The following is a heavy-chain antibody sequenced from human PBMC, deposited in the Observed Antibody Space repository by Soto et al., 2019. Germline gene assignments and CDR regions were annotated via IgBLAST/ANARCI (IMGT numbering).Heavy chain of an antibody. CDR2: IYYSGST. Sequence: SETLSLTCTVPGGSISSYYWSWIRQPPGKGLEWIGYIYYSGSTNYNPSLKSRVTISVDTSKNQFSLKLSSVTAADTAVYYCARGGYYFDYWGQGTLVTVSS. V-gene: IGHV4-59*01. CDR1: GGSISSYY. CDR3: ARGGYYFDY. J-gene: IGHJ4*02. D-gene: IGHD5-12*01.